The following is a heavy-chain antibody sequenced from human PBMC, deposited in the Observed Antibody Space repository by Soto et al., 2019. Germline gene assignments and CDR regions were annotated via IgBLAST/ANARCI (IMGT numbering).Heavy chain of an antibody. CDR2: IYHSGST. D-gene: IGHD4-17*01. V-gene: IGHV4-30-2*01. CDR3: ARVNYGDYVSYFDY. Sequence: QLQLQESGSGLVKPSQTLSLTCAVSGGSISSGGYSWSWIRQPPGKGLEWIGYIYHSGSTYYNPSLKSRVTISVDRSKNQFSLKLSSVTAADTAVYNCARVNYGDYVSYFDYWGQGTLVTVSS. CDR1: GGSISSGGYS. J-gene: IGHJ4*02.